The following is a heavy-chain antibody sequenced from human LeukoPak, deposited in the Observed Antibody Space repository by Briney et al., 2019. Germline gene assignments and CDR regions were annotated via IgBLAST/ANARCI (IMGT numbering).Heavy chain of an antibody. D-gene: IGHD6-19*01. V-gene: IGHV1-69*04. Sequence: GASVKVSCKASGGTFSSYAISWVRQAPGQGLEWMGRIIPILGIAIYAQKFQGRVTMTEDTSTDTAYMELSSLRSEDTAVYYCATDRRKQWLVTYDYWGQGTLVTVSS. J-gene: IGHJ4*02. CDR2: IIPILGIA. CDR3: ATDRRKQWLVTYDY. CDR1: GGTFSSYA.